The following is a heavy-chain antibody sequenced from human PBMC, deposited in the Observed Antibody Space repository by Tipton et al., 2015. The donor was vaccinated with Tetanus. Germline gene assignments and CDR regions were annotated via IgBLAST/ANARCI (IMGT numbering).Heavy chain of an antibody. CDR1: GGSISSGGYY. D-gene: IGHD1-1*01. Sequence: TLSLTCTVSGGSISSGGYYWSWIRQHPGKGLEWIGYIYDSGSIYYNPSLKSRVSISKDTSKNQFSLKLSSVTAADTAVYYCARERYIHYGMDVWGQGTTVTVSS. CDR2: IYDSGSI. V-gene: IGHV4-31*03. J-gene: IGHJ6*02. CDR3: ARERYIHYGMDV.